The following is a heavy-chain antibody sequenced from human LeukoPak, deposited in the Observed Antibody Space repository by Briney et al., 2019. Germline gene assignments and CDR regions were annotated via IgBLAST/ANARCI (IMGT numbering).Heavy chain of an antibody. Sequence: KASQTLSFTCTVSGGSISSGSYYWSWIRQPAGKGLEWIGRIYTSGSTKYNTSLKSRVTISVDTSKNQFSLKLSSVTAADTAVYYCARADHDYYDSSGYLGYWGQGTLVTVSS. CDR3: ARADHDYYDSSGYLGY. CDR2: IYTSGST. CDR1: GGSISSGSYY. V-gene: IGHV4-61*02. D-gene: IGHD3-22*01. J-gene: IGHJ4*02.